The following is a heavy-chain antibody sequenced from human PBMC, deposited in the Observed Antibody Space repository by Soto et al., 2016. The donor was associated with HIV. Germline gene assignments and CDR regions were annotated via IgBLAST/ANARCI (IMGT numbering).Heavy chain of an antibody. Sequence: QVELQQWGAGLLKPSETLSLTCAVYGDSFTGNYWSWIRQSPGKGLEWIGEISHGGSANYNASLKSRVTMSVDTSKNQFSLKMTSVTAADTAVYYCARVGAHNGYDYGFDFWGQGNLVVVS. CDR2: ISHGGSA. V-gene: IGHV4-34*02. CDR1: GDSFTGNY. J-gene: IGHJ4*02. D-gene: IGHD5-12*01. CDR3: ARVGAHNGYDYGFDF.